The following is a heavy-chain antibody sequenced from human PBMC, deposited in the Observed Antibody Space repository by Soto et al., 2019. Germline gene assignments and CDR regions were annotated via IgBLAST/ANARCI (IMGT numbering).Heavy chain of an antibody. CDR2: MYYGGRT. D-gene: IGHD2-15*01. V-gene: IGHV4-59*08. Sequence: PSETLSLTCTVSGGSISSYYWSWIRQPPGKGLEWIGYMYYGGRTNYNPSLKSRVTISVDTSKMQVSLKLSSVTAADTAVYFCARGTPSPLIVRSSRGPWFDPWGQGTLV. CDR3: ARGTPSPLIVRSSRGPWFDP. J-gene: IGHJ5*02. CDR1: GGSISSYY.